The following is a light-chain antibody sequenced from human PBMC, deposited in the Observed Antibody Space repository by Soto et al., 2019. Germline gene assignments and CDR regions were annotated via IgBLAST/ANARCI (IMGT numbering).Light chain of an antibody. Sequence: DIQMTQSPSTLSASVGDRVTITCRASQSISSWLAWYQQKPGKAHKVLIYKASSLESGVPSRFSGSGSGTEFTLTISSLQPDDFATYYCQQYNNYLFTFGPGTKVDIK. J-gene: IGKJ3*01. V-gene: IGKV1-5*03. CDR2: KAS. CDR3: QQYNNYLFT. CDR1: QSISSW.